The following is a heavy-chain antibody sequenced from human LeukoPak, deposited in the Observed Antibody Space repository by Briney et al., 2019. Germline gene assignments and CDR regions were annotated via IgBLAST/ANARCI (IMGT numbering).Heavy chain of an antibody. D-gene: IGHD3-3*01. Sequence: GGSLRLSCAASGFTFSSYAMSWVRQAPGKGLEWVSAISGSGGSTYYADSVKGRFTISRDNSKNALYLQMNSLRAEDTAVYYCAKADDFWSGYFDYWGQGTLVTVSS. J-gene: IGHJ4*02. CDR3: AKADDFWSGYFDY. CDR1: GFTFSSYA. V-gene: IGHV3-23*01. CDR2: ISGSGGST.